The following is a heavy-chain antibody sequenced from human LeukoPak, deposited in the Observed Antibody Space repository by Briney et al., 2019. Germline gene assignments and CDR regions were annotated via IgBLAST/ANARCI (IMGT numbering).Heavy chain of an antibody. V-gene: IGHV3-74*01. J-gene: IGHJ3*01. Sequence: GGSLRLSCAASGFTFSSYWMHWVRQAPGKGLVWASRINSDGSSTNYADSVRGRFTISRDNAKNTLYLQMDSLRAEDSAIYFCAREFSPEDAFDLWGQGTRVTVSS. CDR2: INSDGSST. CDR3: AREFSPEDAFDL. D-gene: IGHD1-14*01. CDR1: GFTFSSYW.